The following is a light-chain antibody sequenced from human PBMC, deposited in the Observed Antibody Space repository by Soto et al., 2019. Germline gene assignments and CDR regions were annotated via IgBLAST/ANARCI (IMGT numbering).Light chain of an antibody. Sequence: QSVLTQPASVSGSPGQSITFSCTGTSSDVGSYDYVSWHQQHPGKAPKLIIYDVNNRPSGVPSRFSGSKSGNTASLTISGLQTEFYADYYCCAYSTSGTHVFGTGTKVTVL. J-gene: IGLJ1*01. CDR3: CAYSTSGTHV. CDR1: SSDVGSYDY. CDR2: DVN. V-gene: IGLV2-14*03.